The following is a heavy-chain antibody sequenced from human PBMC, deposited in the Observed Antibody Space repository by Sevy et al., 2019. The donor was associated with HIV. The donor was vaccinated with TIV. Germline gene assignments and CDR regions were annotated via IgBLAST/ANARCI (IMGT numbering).Heavy chain of an antibody. V-gene: IGHV1-3*01. CDR1: GYTFTSYI. Sequence: ASVKVSCKASGYTFTSYIIYWVRQAPGQSLECMGWISAANGDTKYSQKFQGRVSFTRDTSASTAYMELSSLRSEDTAVYYCAKDFCSAGSCNSAFVYWGQGTLVTVSS. D-gene: IGHD2-15*01. CDR2: ISAANGDT. CDR3: AKDFCSAGSCNSAFVY. J-gene: IGHJ4*02.